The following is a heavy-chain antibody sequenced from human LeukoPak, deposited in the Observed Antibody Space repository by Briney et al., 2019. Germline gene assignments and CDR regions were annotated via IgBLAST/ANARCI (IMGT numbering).Heavy chain of an antibody. CDR1: GYTFTSYY. J-gene: IGHJ4*02. CDR3: ARGGMYYYDSSGYYYPFDY. Sequence: ASVKVSCKASGYTFTSYYMHWVRQAPGQGLEWMGTINPSGGSTSYAQKFQGRVTMTRDMSTSTVYMELSSLRSEDTAVYYCARGGMYYYDSSGYYYPFDYWGQGTLVTVSS. CDR2: INPSGGST. V-gene: IGHV1-46*01. D-gene: IGHD3-22*01.